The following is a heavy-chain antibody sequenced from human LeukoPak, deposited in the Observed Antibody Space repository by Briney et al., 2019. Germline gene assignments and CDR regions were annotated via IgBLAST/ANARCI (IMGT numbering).Heavy chain of an antibody. J-gene: IGHJ4*02. CDR2: IYPGDSDT. Sequence: GESLKISCKGSGYSFTTYWIGWVRQMPGKGQEWMGIIYPGDSDTRYSPAFQGQVTISADKSISTAYLQWNSLKASDTAMYYCARCGGDCYRDYWGQGTLVTVSS. CDR3: ARCGGDCYRDY. V-gene: IGHV5-51*01. CDR1: GYSFTTYW. D-gene: IGHD2-21*02.